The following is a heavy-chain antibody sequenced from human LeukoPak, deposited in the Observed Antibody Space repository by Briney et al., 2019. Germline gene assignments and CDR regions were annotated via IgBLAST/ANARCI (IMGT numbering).Heavy chain of an antibody. CDR2: ISGSGGNT. D-gene: IGHD3-22*01. J-gene: IGHJ6*02. CDR1: GFTFSSYA. Sequence: GGSLRLSCAASGFTFSSYAMSWVRQDPGDGLEWLSAISGSGGNTYYAHSVEGRFTIARDNAKNSLYLQMNSLRAEDTAVYYCARDQGIDYYDSSGYANYYYGMDVWGQGTTVTVSS. V-gene: IGHV3-23*01. CDR3: ARDQGIDYYDSSGYANYYYGMDV.